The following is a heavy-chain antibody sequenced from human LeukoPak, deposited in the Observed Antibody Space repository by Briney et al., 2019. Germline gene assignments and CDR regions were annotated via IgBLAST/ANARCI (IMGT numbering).Heavy chain of an antibody. CDR2: INHSGST. V-gene: IGHV4-34*01. Sequence: PSETLSLTCAVYGGSFSGYYWSWIRQPPGKGLEWIGEINHSGSTNYNPSLKSRVSISVDTSKNQFSLKLSSVTAADTAVYYCARDYYGSGSYVRYMDVWGKGTTVTVSS. J-gene: IGHJ6*03. D-gene: IGHD3-10*01. CDR3: ARDYYGSGSYVRYMDV. CDR1: GGSFSGYY.